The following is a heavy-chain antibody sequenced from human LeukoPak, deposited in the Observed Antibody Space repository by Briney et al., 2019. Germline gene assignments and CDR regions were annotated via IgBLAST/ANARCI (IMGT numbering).Heavy chain of an antibody. CDR2: ISSSGSTI. D-gene: IGHD2-21*01. V-gene: IGHV3-48*03. J-gene: IGHJ6*04. Sequence: GGSLRLSCADSGFTSSSYEMNWVRQAPGKGLEWISYISSSGSTIYYADSVKGRFTTSRDNAKNSLYLQLNSLRAEDTAVYYCARGDGGYYYGMDVWGKGTTVTVSS. CDR1: GFTSSSYE. CDR3: ARGDGGYYYGMDV.